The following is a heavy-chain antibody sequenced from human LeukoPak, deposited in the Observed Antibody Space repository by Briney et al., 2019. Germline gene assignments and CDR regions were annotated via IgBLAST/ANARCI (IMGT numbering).Heavy chain of an antibody. D-gene: IGHD3-3*01. CDR1: GFTFSSYW. CDR3: AKHHYDFWSGYFGEY. J-gene: IGHJ4*02. Sequence: GGSLRLSCAASGFTFSSYWMSWVRQAPGKGLEWVSSISGSGGNTISADSVKGRFTISRDNSKNTLSLQMNSLRAEDTAVYYCAKHHYDFWSGYFGEYWGQGTLVTVSS. V-gene: IGHV3-23*01. CDR2: ISGSGGNT.